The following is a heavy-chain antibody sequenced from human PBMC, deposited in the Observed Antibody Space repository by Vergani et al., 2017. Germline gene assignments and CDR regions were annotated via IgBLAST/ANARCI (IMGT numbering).Heavy chain of an antibody. J-gene: IGHJ6*03. CDR1: GGSISSYY. D-gene: IGHD3-10*01. Sequence: QVQLQESGPGLVKPSETLSLTCTVSGGSISSYYWSWIRQPPGKGLEWIGYIYYSGSTNYNPSLKGRVTISVDTSKNQFSLKLSSVTAADTAVYYCAREAAMVRYYYYMDVWGKGP. CDR3: AREAAMVRYYYYMDV. V-gene: IGHV4-59*01. CDR2: IYYSGST.